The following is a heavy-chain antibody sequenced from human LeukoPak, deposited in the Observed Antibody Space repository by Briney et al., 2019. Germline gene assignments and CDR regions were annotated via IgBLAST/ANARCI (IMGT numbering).Heavy chain of an antibody. J-gene: IGHJ4*02. D-gene: IGHD3-22*01. CDR1: GFTFSDYY. CDR3: ARETYYYDSSGYREYYFDY. CDR2: ISSSGSTI. V-gene: IGHV3-11*01. Sequence: GGSLRLSCAASGFTFSDYYMSWIRQAPGRGLEWVSYISSSGSTIYYADSVKGRFTISRDNAKNSLYLQMNSLRAEDTAVYYCARETYYYDSSGYREYYFDYWGQGTLVTVSS.